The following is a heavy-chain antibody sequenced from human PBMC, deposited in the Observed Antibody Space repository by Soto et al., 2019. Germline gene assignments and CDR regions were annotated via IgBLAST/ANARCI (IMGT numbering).Heavy chain of an antibody. V-gene: IGHV1-69*13. CDR2: IIPIFGTA. D-gene: IGHD3-10*01. CDR1: GGTFSSYA. J-gene: IGHJ4*02. CDR3: ALITMVRGAPRYPDY. Sequence: GASVKVSCKASGGTFSSYAISWVRQAPGQGLEWMGGIIPIFGTANYAQKFQGRVTITADESTSTAYMELSSLRSEDTDVYYCALITMVRGAPRYPDYWGQGTLVTVSS.